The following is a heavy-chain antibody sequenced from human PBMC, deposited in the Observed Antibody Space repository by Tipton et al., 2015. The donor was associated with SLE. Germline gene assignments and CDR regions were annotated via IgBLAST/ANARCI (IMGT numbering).Heavy chain of an antibody. J-gene: IGHJ3*02. V-gene: IGHV4-4*08. CDR1: GGSISSFY. Sequence: TLSLTCTVSGGSISSFYWGWFRQPPGKGLEWVGHIYSRGNTNYNPSLKSRVTITVDTSNNQFSLKLNSVTAADTAVYYCARKQWFGELSAFDIWGQGTMVTVSS. CDR3: ARKQWFGELSAFDI. CDR2: IYSRGNT. D-gene: IGHD3-10*01.